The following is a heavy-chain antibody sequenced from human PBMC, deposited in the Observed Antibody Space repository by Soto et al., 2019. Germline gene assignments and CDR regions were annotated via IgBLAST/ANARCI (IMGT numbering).Heavy chain of an antibody. CDR2: IYYSGST. CDR3: ASHEADYSRNYYYGMDV. J-gene: IGHJ6*02. V-gene: IGHV4-39*01. Sequence: TLSLTCTVSGGSISSSSYYWGWIRQPPGKGLEWIGSIYYSGSTYYNPSLKSRVTISVDTSKNQFSLKLSSVTAADTAVYYCASHEADYSRNYYYGMDVWGQGTTVTVSS. CDR1: GGSISSSSYY. D-gene: IGHD4-4*01.